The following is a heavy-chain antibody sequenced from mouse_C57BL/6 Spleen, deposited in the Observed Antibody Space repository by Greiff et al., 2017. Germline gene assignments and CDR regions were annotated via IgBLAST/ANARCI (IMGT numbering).Heavy chain of an antibody. V-gene: IGHV1-26*01. CDR1: GYTFTDYY. J-gene: IGHJ2*01. CDR3: ARGGWLLRYFDY. CDR2: INPNNGGT. Sequence: EVQLQQSGPELVKPGASVKISCKASGYTFTDYYMNWVKQSHGKSLEWIGDINPNNGGTSYNQKFKGKATLTVDKSSSTAYMELRSLTSEDSAVYYCARGGWLLRYFDYWGQGTTLTVSS. D-gene: IGHD2-3*01.